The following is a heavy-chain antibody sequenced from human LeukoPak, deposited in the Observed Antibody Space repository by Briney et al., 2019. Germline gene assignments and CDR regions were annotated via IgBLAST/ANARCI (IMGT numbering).Heavy chain of an antibody. V-gene: IGHV4-59*01. CDR1: GDSISSYY. Sequence: SETLSLTCTVSGDSISSYYWSWIRQPPGKGLEWIGYIYYNGSTNYNPSLKSRVTISVDTSKNQFSLKLSSVTAADTAVYYCARRYCSGGSCSSFDYWGQGTLVTVSS. CDR3: ARRYCSGGSCSSFDY. D-gene: IGHD2-15*01. CDR2: IYYNGST. J-gene: IGHJ4*02.